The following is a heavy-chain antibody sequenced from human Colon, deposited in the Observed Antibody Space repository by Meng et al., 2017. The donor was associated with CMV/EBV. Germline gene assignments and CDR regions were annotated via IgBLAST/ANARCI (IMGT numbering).Heavy chain of an antibody. CDR3: AKDVLATDYFDY. CDR2: IKQDGSEK. Sequence: GESLKISCAASGFTFSSYSMNWVRQAPGKGLEWVANIKQDGSEKYYVDSVKGRFTISRDNAKNSLYLQMNSLRAEDTAVYYCAKDVLATDYFDYWGQGTLVTVSS. CDR1: GFTFSSYS. D-gene: IGHD1-26*01. V-gene: IGHV3-7*01. J-gene: IGHJ4*02.